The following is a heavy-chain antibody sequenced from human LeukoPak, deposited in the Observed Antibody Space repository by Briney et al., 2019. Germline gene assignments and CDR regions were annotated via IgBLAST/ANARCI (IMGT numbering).Heavy chain of an antibody. CDR1: GYTFTNYG. D-gene: IGHD4-17*01. CDR3: ARLKNYGDYGY. Sequence: ASVKVSCKASGYTFTNYGISWVRQAPGQGLEWMGWISAYNGNTNYAQKFQGRVTMTTDTSTSTAYMELRSLRSDDTAVYYCARLKNYGDYGYWGQGTLVTVSS. J-gene: IGHJ4*02. V-gene: IGHV1-18*01. CDR2: ISAYNGNT.